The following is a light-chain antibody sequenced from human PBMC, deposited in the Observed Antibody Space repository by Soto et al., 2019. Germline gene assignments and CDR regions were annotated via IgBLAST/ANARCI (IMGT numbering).Light chain of an antibody. Sequence: QSALTQPASVSGSPGQSITFSCTGTSSDVGGYNYVSWYQQHPGKAPKLMIYDVSNRPSGVSNRFSGSKSGNTASLTISGLQAEDEADYYCSSYTSPSTVVFGGGTQLTVL. CDR3: SSYTSPSTVV. CDR1: SSDVGGYNY. CDR2: DVS. V-gene: IGLV2-14*01. J-gene: IGLJ2*01.